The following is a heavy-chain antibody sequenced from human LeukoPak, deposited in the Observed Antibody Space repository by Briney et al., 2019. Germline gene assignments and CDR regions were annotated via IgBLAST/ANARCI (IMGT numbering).Heavy chain of an antibody. J-gene: IGHJ4*02. Sequence: SETLSLTCTVSGGSISSYYWSWIRQPPGKGLEWIGYMYTSGSTNYNPFLKSRVTISVDTSKNQFSLKLSSVTAADTAVYYCARTRYYDFWSGYPFDYWGQGTLVTVSP. CDR1: GGSISSYY. CDR3: ARTRYYDFWSGYPFDY. CDR2: MYTSGST. V-gene: IGHV4-4*09. D-gene: IGHD3-3*01.